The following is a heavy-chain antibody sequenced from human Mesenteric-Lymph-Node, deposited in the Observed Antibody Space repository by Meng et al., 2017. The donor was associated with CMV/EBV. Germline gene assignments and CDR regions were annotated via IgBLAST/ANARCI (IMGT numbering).Heavy chain of an antibody. V-gene: IGHV3-30*04. Sequence: GGSLRLSCAASGFIFRYYAMHWVRQAPGKGLEWVAVISYDGGNQFYAESVKGRFTISRDNSKNTLYLQMNSLRAEDTAVYYCVRPVLESWYFDYWGQGTLVTVSS. CDR1: GFIFRYYA. J-gene: IGHJ4*02. CDR2: ISYDGGNQ. CDR3: VRPVLESWYFDY. D-gene: IGHD3-3*01.